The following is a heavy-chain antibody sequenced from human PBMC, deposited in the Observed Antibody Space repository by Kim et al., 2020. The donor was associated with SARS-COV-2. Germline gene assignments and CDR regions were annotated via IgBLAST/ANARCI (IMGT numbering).Heavy chain of an antibody. CDR1: GLIFSDQY. Sequence: GGSLRLSCAASGLIFSDQYMNWIRQAPGKGLEWVSCISSSGSPTNYAESVKGRFTISRDNAKKSLYLQMNSLRAEDTAVYYCARGDYYGSGKYGMDVWG. CDR2: ISSSGSPT. D-gene: IGHD3-10*01. V-gene: IGHV3-11*05. CDR3: ARGDYYGSGKYGMDV. J-gene: IGHJ6*02.